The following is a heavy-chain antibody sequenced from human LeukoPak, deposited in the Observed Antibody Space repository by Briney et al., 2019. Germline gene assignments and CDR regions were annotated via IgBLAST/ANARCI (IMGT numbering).Heavy chain of an antibody. CDR3: ARENGGYCSGGSCSRNYYYYYYMDV. CDR2: ISSSSYI. Sequence: PGGSLRLSCAASGFTFSSYSMNWVRQAPGKGLEWVSSISSSSYIYYADSVKGRFTISRDNAKNSLYLQMNSLRAEDTAVYYCARENGGYCSGGSCSRNYYYYYYMDVWGKGTTVTVSS. V-gene: IGHV3-21*01. D-gene: IGHD2-15*01. J-gene: IGHJ6*03. CDR1: GFTFSSYS.